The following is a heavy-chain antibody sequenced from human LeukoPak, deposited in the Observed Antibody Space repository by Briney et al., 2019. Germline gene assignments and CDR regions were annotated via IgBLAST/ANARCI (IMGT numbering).Heavy chain of an antibody. J-gene: IGHJ4*02. CDR3: ARDPSLATLDY. V-gene: IGHV1-46*01. CDR2: INPSGGST. Sequence: ASVKVSCKASGYAFTSYYMHWVRQAPGQGLEWMGIINPSGGSTSYAQKFQGRVTMTRDMVTSTVYMELSSLRSEDTAVYYCARDPSLATLDYWGQGTLVTVSS. CDR1: GYAFTSYY.